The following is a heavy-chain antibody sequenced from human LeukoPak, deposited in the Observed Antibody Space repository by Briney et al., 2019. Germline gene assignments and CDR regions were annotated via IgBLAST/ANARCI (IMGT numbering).Heavy chain of an antibody. V-gene: IGHV1-2*04. J-gene: IGHJ3*02. Sequence: VASVKVSCKASGYTFTGYYMHWVRQAPGQGLEWMGWINPNSGGTNYAQKFQGWVTMTRDTSISTAYMELSRLRSDDTAVYYCAKRAGYPMGDAFDIWGQGTMVTVSS. CDR2: INPNSGGT. D-gene: IGHD6-13*01. CDR3: AKRAGYPMGDAFDI. CDR1: GYTFTGYY.